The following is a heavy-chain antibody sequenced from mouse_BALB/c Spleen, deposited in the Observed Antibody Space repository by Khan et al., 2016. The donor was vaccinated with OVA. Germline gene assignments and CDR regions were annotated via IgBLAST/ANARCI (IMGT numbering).Heavy chain of an antibody. CDR3: VRALYYYGSSYEGFAY. J-gene: IGHJ3*01. D-gene: IGHD1-1*01. V-gene: IGHV1S136*01. CDR1: GYAFTSYV. CDR2: IHPYTYDD. Sequence: VQLQQSGPELVKPGASVKMSCKASGYAFTSYVMHWVKQKPGKGLEWMGYIHPYTYDDKYIEKLKGKATLTSDKSSSTAYMELSSLTSEDSAVYYCVRALYYYGSSYEGFAYWGQGTLVTVSA.